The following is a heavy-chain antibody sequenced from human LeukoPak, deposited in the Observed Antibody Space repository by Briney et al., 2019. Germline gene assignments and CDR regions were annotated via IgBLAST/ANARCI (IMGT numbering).Heavy chain of an antibody. CDR3: ANGHYYDSSAYYPDY. CDR1: GFTFSTNA. D-gene: IGHD3-22*01. J-gene: IGHJ4*02. V-gene: IGHV3-30*18. Sequence: GGSLRLSCAASGFTFSTNAMHWVRQAPGKGLEWVAVISYDGSIKYYADSVKGRFTISRDNSKNTLYLQMNSLRAEDTAVYYCANGHYYDSSAYYPDYWGQGTLVTVSS. CDR2: ISYDGSIK.